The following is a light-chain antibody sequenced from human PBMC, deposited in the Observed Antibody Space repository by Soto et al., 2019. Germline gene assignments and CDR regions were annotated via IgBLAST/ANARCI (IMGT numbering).Light chain of an antibody. J-gene: IGKJ4*01. CDR3: QQYNSYPLT. CDR1: QSISSW. Sequence: DIQMTQSPSILSASVGDRVTITCRASQSISSWLAWYQQKPGKAPNLLIHKASHLESGVPSGFSGSGSVTEFTLTIGSLQPDDFATYYCQQYNSYPLTFGGGTKVDIK. CDR2: KAS. V-gene: IGKV1-5*03.